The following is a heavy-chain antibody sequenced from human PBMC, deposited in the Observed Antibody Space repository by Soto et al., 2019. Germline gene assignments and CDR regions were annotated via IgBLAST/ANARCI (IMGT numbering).Heavy chain of an antibody. D-gene: IGHD2-21*02. CDR3: ARDRWGPPDF. CDR1: GYTFFSHY. J-gene: IGHJ4*02. CDR2: INPSSGSA. Sequence: ASVKVSCKASGYTFFSHYIHWVRQAPGQGLEWMGIINPSSGSATYTQQFQGSVTMTTDTSTNSFFLEMNTLKTDDTAVYYCARDRWGPPDFWGQGTLVTVYS. V-gene: IGHV1-46*01.